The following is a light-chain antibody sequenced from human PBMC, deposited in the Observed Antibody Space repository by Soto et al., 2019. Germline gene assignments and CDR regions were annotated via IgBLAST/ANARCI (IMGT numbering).Light chain of an antibody. CDR3: QSYDNSLSGSWV. J-gene: IGLJ3*02. Sequence: QSALTQPASVSASPGPSITFSCTGTSTDISVYDCVPWYQHHPDKAPKFMVYEVTSQSGNTACLTISGLRTEDGPHYYCQSYDNSLSGSWVFGGGTKLTVL. V-gene: IGLV2-14*01. CDR1: STDISVYDC. CDR2: EVT.